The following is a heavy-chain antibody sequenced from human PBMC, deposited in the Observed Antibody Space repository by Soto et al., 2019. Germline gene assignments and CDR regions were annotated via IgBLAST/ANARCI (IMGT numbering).Heavy chain of an antibody. D-gene: IGHD2-2*03. CDR3: ARDGYCISTSCYGKVHYYGMDV. J-gene: IGHJ6*02. Sequence: QVQLVESGGGVVQPGRSLRLSCAASGFTFSSYAMHWVRQAPGKGLEWVAVISYDGSNKYYADSVKGRFTISRDNSKNXXYXQRXSLRAEDTAVYYCARDGYCISTSCYGKVHYYGMDVWGQGTTVTVSS. CDR2: ISYDGSNK. V-gene: IGHV3-30-3*01. CDR1: GFTFSSYA.